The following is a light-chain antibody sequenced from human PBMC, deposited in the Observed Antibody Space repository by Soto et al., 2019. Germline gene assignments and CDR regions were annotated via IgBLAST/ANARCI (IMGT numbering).Light chain of an antibody. Sequence: DIHMTQSPSSLSASVGYRVTITCRSSQTITSYLNWYQQKQGKAPKSLIYAASNLQSGVPSRFSGSGSGTDFNLTISSLQTEDFATYYCQQSYSTPITFGQGTRLEIK. CDR1: QTITSY. CDR3: QQSYSTPIT. J-gene: IGKJ5*01. CDR2: AAS. V-gene: IGKV1-39*01.